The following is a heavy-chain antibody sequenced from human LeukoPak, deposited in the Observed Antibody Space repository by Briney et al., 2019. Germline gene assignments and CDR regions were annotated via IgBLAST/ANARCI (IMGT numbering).Heavy chain of an antibody. CDR3: AREGGIRYFDWLSSNWFDP. J-gene: IGHJ5*02. CDR2: INPNSGGT. D-gene: IGHD3-9*01. CDR1: GYTFTGYY. Sequence: ASVKVSCKASGYTFTGYYMHWVRQAPGQGLEWMGWINPNSGGTNYAQKFQGRVTMTRDTSISTAYMELSRLRSDDTAVYYCAREGGIRYFDWLSSNWFDPWGQGTLVTVSS. V-gene: IGHV1-2*02.